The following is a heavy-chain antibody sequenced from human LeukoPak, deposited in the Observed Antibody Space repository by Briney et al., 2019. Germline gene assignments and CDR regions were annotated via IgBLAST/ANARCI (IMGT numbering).Heavy chain of an antibody. D-gene: IGHD2-2*01. CDR3: ARDAYCSSTSCYDGSWFDP. J-gene: IGHJ5*02. V-gene: IGHV1-18*01. CDR2: ISAYNGNT. CDR1: GYTFTSYG. Sequence: ASVKVSCKASGYTFTSYGISWVRQAPGQGLEWMGWISAYNGNTNYAQKLQGRVTMTTDTSTSTAYMELRSLRSDDTAVYYCARDAYCSSTSCYDGSWFDPWGQGTLVTVSS.